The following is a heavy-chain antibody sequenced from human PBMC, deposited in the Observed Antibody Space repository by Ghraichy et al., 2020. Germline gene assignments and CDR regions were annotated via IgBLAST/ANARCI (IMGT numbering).Heavy chain of an antibody. D-gene: IGHD6-13*01. Sequence: SETLSLTCAVSGYSISSSNWWGWIRQPPGKGLEWIGYIYYHGSTYYNPSLKSRVTMSVDTSKNQFSLKLNSVTAVDTAVYYCARSSTTSGTEFDYWGQGTLVTVSS. CDR3: ARSSTTSGTEFDY. V-gene: IGHV4-28*01. CDR2: IYYHGST. J-gene: IGHJ4*02. CDR1: GYSISSSNW.